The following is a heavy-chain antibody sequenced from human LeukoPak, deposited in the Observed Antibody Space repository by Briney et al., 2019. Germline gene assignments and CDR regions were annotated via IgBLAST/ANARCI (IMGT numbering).Heavy chain of an antibody. Sequence: TSSQTLSLTCTVSGGSISSGTYYWSWIRQHPGKGLEWIGYIYYSGSTYYNPSLKSRVTISVDTSKNQFSLKLRSVTAADTAVYYCARTYYYDSSGYYPFDYWGQGTLVTVSS. CDR2: IYYSGST. D-gene: IGHD3-22*01. V-gene: IGHV4-31*03. J-gene: IGHJ4*02. CDR1: GGSISSGTYY. CDR3: ARTYYYDSSGYYPFDY.